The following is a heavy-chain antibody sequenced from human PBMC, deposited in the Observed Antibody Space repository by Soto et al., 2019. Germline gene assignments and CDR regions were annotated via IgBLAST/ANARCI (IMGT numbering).Heavy chain of an antibody. CDR2: IYHSGST. CDR1: SASISSNNW. V-gene: IGHV4-4*02. CDR3: ARRSGGFDY. D-gene: IGHD3-3*01. Sequence: PSETLSLTCAVSSASISSNNWWSWVRQPPGKGLEWIGEIYHSGSTNYNPSLKSRVTILVDKSKSQFSLKLTSVTAADTAVYYCARRSGGFDYWGQGTLVTVSS. J-gene: IGHJ4*02.